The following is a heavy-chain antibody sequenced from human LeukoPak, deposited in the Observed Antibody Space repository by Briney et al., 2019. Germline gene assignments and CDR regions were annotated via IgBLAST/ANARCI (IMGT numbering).Heavy chain of an antibody. CDR2: IHASGST. J-gene: IGHJ4*02. V-gene: IGHV4-4*07. D-gene: IGHD6-13*01. CDR3: AREGYRSTWYFDY. CDR1: GGSIGTYN. Sequence: SETLSLTCTVSGGSIGTYNWNWIRQPAGEGLQWIGRIHASGSTNYSPSLKSRVTMSIDPSKNQFSLMLGSVTAADTAVYYCAREGYRSTWYFDYWGQGTPVTVSS.